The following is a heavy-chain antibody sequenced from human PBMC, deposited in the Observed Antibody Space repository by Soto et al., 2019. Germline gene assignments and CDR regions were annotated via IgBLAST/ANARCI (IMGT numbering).Heavy chain of an antibody. CDR1: GDTFNSQT. D-gene: IGHD1-26*01. Sequence: QVQLVQSGAEVKKPGSSVRVSCKASGDTFNSQTFSWVRQAPGQGLEWMGRIIPLLDIANFAQKFQGRLTLSADTSTTTAHMELSSLRSEDTAIYYCATFYSWTWGQGTLVTVSA. V-gene: IGHV1-69*02. CDR3: ATFYSWT. CDR2: IIPLLDIA. J-gene: IGHJ4*02.